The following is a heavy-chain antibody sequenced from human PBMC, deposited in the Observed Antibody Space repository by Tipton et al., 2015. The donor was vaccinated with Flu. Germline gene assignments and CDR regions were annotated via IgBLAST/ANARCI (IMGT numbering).Heavy chain of an antibody. CDR3: ASESGAYYLDF. CDR1: GRTFSSYG. Sequence: QLVQSGAEVKKPGSSVKVSCKASGRTFSSYGVSWVRQAPGQGLEWMGRFIPMFGTTTYAQKFQGRVTIAADESTSTVYMELSGLTSEDTAVYFCASESGAYYLDFWGQGTLVTVSS. V-gene: IGHV1-69*15. CDR2: FIPMFGTT. D-gene: IGHD1-26*01. J-gene: IGHJ4*02.